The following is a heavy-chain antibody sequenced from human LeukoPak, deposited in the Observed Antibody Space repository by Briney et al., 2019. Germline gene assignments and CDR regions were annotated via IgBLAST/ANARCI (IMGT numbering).Heavy chain of an antibody. J-gene: IGHJ4*02. V-gene: IGHV3-11*05. CDR1: GFTFSDYY. CDR3: ARGNSITGTTPLDYFDH. CDR2: ISSSSSYT. D-gene: IGHD1-20*01. Sequence: PGGSLRLSCAASGFTFSDYYMSWIRQAPGKGLEWVSYISSSSSYTNYADSVKGRFTISRDNAKNSLYLQMNSLRAEDTAVYYCARGNSITGTTPLDYFDHWGQGTLVTVSS.